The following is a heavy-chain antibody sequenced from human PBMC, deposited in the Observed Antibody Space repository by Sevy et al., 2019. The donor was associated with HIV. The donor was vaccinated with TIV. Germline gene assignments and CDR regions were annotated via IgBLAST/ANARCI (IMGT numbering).Heavy chain of an antibody. D-gene: IGHD3-22*01. CDR2: ISRSRVYI. V-gene: IGHV3-21*01. CDR1: GFTFTSYS. J-gene: IGHJ4*02. CDR3: ARGSSDLEGDY. Sequence: GGSLRLSCAASGFTFTSYSMNWVRQAPGKGLDWVSSISRSRVYIYYADSMKGRFTISRDNTKNSLFLQMNSLRAEDTAVYYCARGSSDLEGDYWGQGTLVTVSS.